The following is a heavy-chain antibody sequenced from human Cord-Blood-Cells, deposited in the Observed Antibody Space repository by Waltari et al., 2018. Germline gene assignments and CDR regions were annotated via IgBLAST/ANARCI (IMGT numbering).Heavy chain of an antibody. D-gene: IGHD2-2*02. CDR3: ASRGYCSSTSCFTFDY. V-gene: IGHV1-69*09. J-gene: IGHJ4*02. Sequence: QVQLVQSGAEVKKPGSSVKVSCKASGGTFSSYAISWVRQAPGQGLEWKGRNIPILGIANYAQKFQGRVTITADKSTSTAYMELSSLRSEDTAVYYCASRGYCSSTSCFTFDYWGQGTLVTVSS. CDR2: NIPILGIA. CDR1: GGTFSSYA.